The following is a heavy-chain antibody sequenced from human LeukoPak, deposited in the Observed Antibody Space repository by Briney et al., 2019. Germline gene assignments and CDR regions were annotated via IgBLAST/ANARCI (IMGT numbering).Heavy chain of an antibody. J-gene: IGHJ4*02. CDR3: ARGPPRLRFLEWSS. V-gene: IGHV4-39*07. D-gene: IGHD3-3*01. CDR2: INHSGST. Sequence: SETLSLTRTVSGGSISSSSYYWGWIRQPPGKGLEWIGEINHSGSTNYNPSLKSRVTISVDTSKNQFSLKLSSVTAADTAVYYCARGPPRLRFLEWSSWGQGTLVTVSS. CDR1: GGSISSSSYY.